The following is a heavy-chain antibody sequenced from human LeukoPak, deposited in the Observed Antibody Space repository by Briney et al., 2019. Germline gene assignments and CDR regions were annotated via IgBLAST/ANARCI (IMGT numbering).Heavy chain of an antibody. CDR3: ARDFRSGYSGCVD. Sequence: GGSLRLSCAASGFTFSSYAMHWVRQAPGKGLEWVAVISYDGSNKYYADSVKGRFTISRDNSKNTLYLQMNSLRAEDTAVYYCARDFRSGYSGCVDWGQGTLVTVSS. CDR1: GFTFSSYA. CDR2: ISYDGSNK. D-gene: IGHD5-12*01. V-gene: IGHV3-30-3*01. J-gene: IGHJ4*02.